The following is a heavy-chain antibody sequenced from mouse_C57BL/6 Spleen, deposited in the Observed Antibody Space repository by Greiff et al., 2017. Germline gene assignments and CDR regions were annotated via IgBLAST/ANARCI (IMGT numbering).Heavy chain of an antibody. CDR1: GYAFSSSW. V-gene: IGHV1-82*01. CDR2: IYPGDGDT. J-gene: IGHJ1*03. D-gene: IGHD2-3*01. CDR3: ARCDGYYFWYFDV. Sequence: QVQLQQSGPELVKPGASVKISCKASGYAFSSSWMNWVKQRPGKGLEWIGRIYPGDGDTNYNGKFKGKATLTADKSSSTAYMQLSSLTSEDSAVYFCARCDGYYFWYFDVRGTGTTVTVSS.